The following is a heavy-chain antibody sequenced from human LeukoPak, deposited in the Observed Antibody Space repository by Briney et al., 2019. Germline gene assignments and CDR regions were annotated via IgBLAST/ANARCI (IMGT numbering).Heavy chain of an antibody. D-gene: IGHD2-21*02. CDR3: ARPPSCGGDCC. CDR2: ISSGSSTM. Sequence: GGSLRLSCAASGFTFSAYSVNWVRQAPGKGLEWVSYISSGSSTMYYADSVKGRFTISRDDAKNSLYLQMSSLRDEDTAVYFCARPPSCGGDCCWGQGTLVTVSS. CDR1: GFTFSAYS. J-gene: IGHJ4*02. V-gene: IGHV3-48*02.